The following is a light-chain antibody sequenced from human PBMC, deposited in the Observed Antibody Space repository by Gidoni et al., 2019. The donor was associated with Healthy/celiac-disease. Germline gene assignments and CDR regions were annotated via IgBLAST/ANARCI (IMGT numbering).Light chain of an antibody. V-gene: IGLV1-44*01. Sequence: QSVLTQPPSASGSPVQRVTISCSGSSSNIGSNTVNWYQQLPGTAPKLLIYCNHQRPSGVPDRFSGSKSGTSSSLAISGLQSEDEADYYCAAWDDSLNGRVFGGGTKLTVL. CDR3: AAWDDSLNGRV. J-gene: IGLJ3*02. CDR2: CNH. CDR1: SSNIGSNT.